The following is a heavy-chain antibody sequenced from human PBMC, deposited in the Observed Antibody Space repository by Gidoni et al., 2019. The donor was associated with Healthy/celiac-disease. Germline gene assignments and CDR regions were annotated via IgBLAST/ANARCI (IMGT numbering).Heavy chain of an antibody. CDR3: ARVSYYYDSSGLTG. CDR1: GVTFSSYW. CDR2: IKQDGSEK. V-gene: IGHV3-7*03. J-gene: IGHJ4*02. Sequence: EVQLVESGGGLVQPGGSLRLSCAASGVTFSSYWMSWVRQAPGKGLEWVANIKQDGSEKYYVDSVKGRFTISRDNAKNSLYLQMNSLRAEDTAVYYCARVSYYYDSSGLTGWGQGTLVTVSS. D-gene: IGHD3-22*01.